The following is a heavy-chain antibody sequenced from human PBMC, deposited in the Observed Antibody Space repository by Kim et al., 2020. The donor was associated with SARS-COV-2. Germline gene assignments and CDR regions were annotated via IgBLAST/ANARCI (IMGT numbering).Heavy chain of an antibody. J-gene: IGHJ4*02. Sequence: GGSLRLSCAGSGFIFSDAWMSWVRQVPGKGLEWVGRIKNKIAGGTTDYAAPVKGRLTISRDDSKNMAYLEMNSLTTEDTGLYYCTTRGGLGYWGQGTLVT. V-gene: IGHV3-15*01. CDR3: TTRGGLGY. CDR1: GFIFSDAW. CDR2: IKNKIAGGTT. D-gene: IGHD3-16*01.